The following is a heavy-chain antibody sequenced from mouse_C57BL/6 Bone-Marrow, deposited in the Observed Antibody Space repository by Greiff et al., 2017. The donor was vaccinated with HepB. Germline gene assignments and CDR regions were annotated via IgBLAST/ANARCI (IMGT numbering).Heavy chain of an antibody. CDR3: ARHDPYAMDY. Sequence: EVQLVGSGGDLVKPGGSLKLSCAASGFTFSSYGMSWVRQTPDKRLEWVATISSGGSYTYYPDSVKGRFTISRDNAKNTLYLQMSSLKSEDTAMYYCARHDPYAMDYWGQGTAVTVSS. CDR1: GFTFSSYG. CDR2: ISSGGSYT. V-gene: IGHV5-6*01. J-gene: IGHJ4*01.